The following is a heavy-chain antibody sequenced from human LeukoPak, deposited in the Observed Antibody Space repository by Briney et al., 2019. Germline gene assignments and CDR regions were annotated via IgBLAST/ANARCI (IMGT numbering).Heavy chain of an antibody. CDR3: ARGLWFGELEY. Sequence: PGGSLRLSCAASGFTFSSYAMSWVRQAPGKGLEWVSAISGSGGSTYYADSVKGRFTISRDNAKNTLYLQMNSLRAEDTAVYYCARGLWFGELEYWGQGTLVTVSS. D-gene: IGHD3-10*01. V-gene: IGHV3-23*01. CDR1: GFTFSSYA. J-gene: IGHJ4*02. CDR2: ISGSGGST.